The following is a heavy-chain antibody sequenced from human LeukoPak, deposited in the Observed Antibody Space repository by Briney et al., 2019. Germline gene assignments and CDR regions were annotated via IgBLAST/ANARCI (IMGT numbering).Heavy chain of an antibody. CDR3: VKGYCSSISCSLIDY. D-gene: IGHD2-2*01. V-gene: IGHV3-64D*06. J-gene: IGHJ4*02. CDR2: ISSNGGST. CDR1: GFTLSRYG. Sequence: GGSLRLSCSASGFTLSRYGMHWVRQAPGKGLEYVSGISSNGGSTNYADSVKGRFTISRDNSKNTLHLQMSSLRAEDTAVYYCVKGYCSSISCSLIDYGGQGTLITVSS.